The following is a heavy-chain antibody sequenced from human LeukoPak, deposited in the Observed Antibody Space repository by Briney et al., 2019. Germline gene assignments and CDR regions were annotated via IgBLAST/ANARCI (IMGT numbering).Heavy chain of an antibody. V-gene: IGHV3-30*01. Sequence: YYADSVKGRFTISRDNSKNTLYLQINSLRAEDTAVYYCARRQALSMVRGKPYYYYGMDVWGQGTTVTVSS. D-gene: IGHD3-10*01. J-gene: IGHJ6*02. CDR3: ARRQALSMVRGKPYYYYGMDV.